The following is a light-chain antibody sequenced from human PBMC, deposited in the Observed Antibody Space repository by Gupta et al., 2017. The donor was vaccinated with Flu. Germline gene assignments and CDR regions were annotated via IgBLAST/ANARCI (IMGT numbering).Light chain of an antibody. V-gene: IGKV1-5*03. CDR2: RAS. CDR1: EGTSTW. CDR3: QQKNSSLFM. J-gene: IGKJ2*01. Sequence: SFNSTGRDSEGTSTWLDCYQQKQEKSPHLLIYRASCVDRWVPSRFSGGGAGTDFTLTISSRQHDEFATYYCQQKNSSLFMFGQGTKM.